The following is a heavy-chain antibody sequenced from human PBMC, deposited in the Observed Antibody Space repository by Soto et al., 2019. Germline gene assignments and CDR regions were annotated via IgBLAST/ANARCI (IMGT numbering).Heavy chain of an antibody. D-gene: IGHD2-15*01. Sequence: QVQLVESGGGVVQPGRSLRLSCAASGFTFSSYGMHWVRQAPGKGLEWVAVISYDGSNKYYADSVKGRFTISRDNSKNTLYLQMNSLRAEDTAVYYSAKHLRRYCSGGSCYGIDYWGQGTLVTVSS. CDR2: ISYDGSNK. J-gene: IGHJ4*02. V-gene: IGHV3-30*18. CDR1: GFTFSSYG. CDR3: AKHLRRYCSGGSCYGIDY.